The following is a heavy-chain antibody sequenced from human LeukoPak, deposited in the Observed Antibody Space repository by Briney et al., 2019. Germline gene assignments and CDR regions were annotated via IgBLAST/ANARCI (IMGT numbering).Heavy chain of an antibody. CDR1: GGSISSYY. V-gene: IGHV4-59*01. J-gene: IGHJ6*03. CDR3: ANNMDV. Sequence: SETLSLTCTVTGGSISSYYWSWIRQPPGRGLEWIGYIYYSGSTNYNPSLKSRVTISVDTSKNQFSLKLSSMTAADTAVYYCANNMDVWGKGTTVTVSS. CDR2: IYYSGST.